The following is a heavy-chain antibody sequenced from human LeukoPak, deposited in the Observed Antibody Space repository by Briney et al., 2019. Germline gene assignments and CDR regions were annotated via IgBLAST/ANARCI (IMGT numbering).Heavy chain of an antibody. CDR3: ARAHSGCGGTCPFDS. J-gene: IGHJ4*02. CDR1: GASISDYW. V-gene: IGHV4-4*07. D-gene: IGHD2-15*01. CDR2: VYADADRDS. Sequence: KPSETLSLTCTVPGASISDYWWSWIRQPAGKGLEWIGRVYADADRDSNYNPSLRSRVTVSVDTSTNQFSLKLISVTAADTAVYYCARAHSGCGGTCPFDSWGRGILVTVSS.